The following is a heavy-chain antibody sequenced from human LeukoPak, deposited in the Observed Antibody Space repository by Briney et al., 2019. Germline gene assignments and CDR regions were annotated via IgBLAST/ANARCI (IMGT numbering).Heavy chain of an antibody. CDR2: INHSGST. J-gene: IGHJ4*02. CDR3: ARRTVRGVIAY. Sequence: SETLSLTCAVYGGSFSGYYWSWIRQPPGKGLEWIGEINHSGSTNYNPSLKSRVTISVDTSRNQFSLKLSSVTAADTAVYYCARRTVRGVIAYWGQGTLVTVSS. V-gene: IGHV4-34*01. D-gene: IGHD3-10*01. CDR1: GGSFSGYY.